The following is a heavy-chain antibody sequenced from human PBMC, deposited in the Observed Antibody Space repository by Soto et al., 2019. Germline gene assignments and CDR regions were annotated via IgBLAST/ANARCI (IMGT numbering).Heavy chain of an antibody. J-gene: IGHJ5*02. Sequence: QVQLVESGGGVVQPGRSLRLSCAASGFTFSAYGIHWVRQAPGEGLGWVAVIWYDGGSEYYADSVEGRFTISRDNAKNTVYLHMDTLRGVDTAVYYCARVHGPSLVSGLDLWGQGTLVTVSS. CDR2: IWYDGGSE. D-gene: IGHD2-8*01. V-gene: IGHV3-33*01. CDR3: ARVHGPSLVSGLDL. CDR1: GFTFSAYG.